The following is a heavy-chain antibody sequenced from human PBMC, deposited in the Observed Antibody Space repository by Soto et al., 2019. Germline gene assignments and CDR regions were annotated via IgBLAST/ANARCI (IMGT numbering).Heavy chain of an antibody. J-gene: IGHJ4*02. CDR1: GGSFSGYY. CDR3: ARHRYSGYDFDY. V-gene: IGHV4-34*01. Sequence: SETLSLTCAVYGGSFSGYYWSWIRQPPGKGLEWIGEINHSGSTNYNPSLKSRVTISVDTSKNQFSLKLSSVTAADTAVYYCARHRYSGYDFDYWGEGTLVTVSS. CDR2: INHSGST. D-gene: IGHD5-12*01.